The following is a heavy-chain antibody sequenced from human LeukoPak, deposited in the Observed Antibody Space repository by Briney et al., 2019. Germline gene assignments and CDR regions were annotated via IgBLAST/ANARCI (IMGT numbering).Heavy chain of an antibody. D-gene: IGHD4-11*01. CDR1: GGSISSGGYY. J-gene: IGHJ5*01. CDR2: IYYSGST. V-gene: IGHV4-31*03. Sequence: SETLSLTCTVSGGSISSGGYYWSWIRQHPGKGLEWIGYIYYSGSTYYNPSLKSRVTISVDTSKNQFSLKLSSVTAADTAVYYCARYSNYAYWFDSWGQGTLVTVSS. CDR3: ARYSNYAYWFDS.